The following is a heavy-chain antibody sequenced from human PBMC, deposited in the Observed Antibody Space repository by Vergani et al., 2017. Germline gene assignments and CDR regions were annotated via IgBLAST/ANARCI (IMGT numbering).Heavy chain of an antibody. D-gene: IGHD3-22*01. Sequence: EVPLVQSGAEVKQPGESLKISCQISGYSFTNYWIVCVRQMPGKGLEWMGIIHPADSDTRYSPSFQGQVTISVDKSISTAYLQRSSLRAADSAMYYCARLYGRDSSGSRYFDYWGQGTLVTVSS. J-gene: IGHJ4*02. CDR2: IHPADSDT. CDR3: ARLYGRDSSGSRYFDY. CDR1: GYSFTNYW. V-gene: IGHV5-51*01.